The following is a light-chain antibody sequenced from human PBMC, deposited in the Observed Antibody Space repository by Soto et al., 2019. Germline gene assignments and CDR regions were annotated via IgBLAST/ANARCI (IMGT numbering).Light chain of an antibody. CDR2: EVS. CDR1: SSDVGGYNY. Sequence: QSALTQPASVSGSPGQSITISCTGTSSDVGGYNYVSWYKQHPGKAPKLMIYEVSNRPSGVSNRFSGSKSGNTASLTISGLQAENEADYYGSSYTSSSTLVFGGGTKLTVL. CDR3: SSYTSSSTLV. J-gene: IGLJ2*01. V-gene: IGLV2-14*01.